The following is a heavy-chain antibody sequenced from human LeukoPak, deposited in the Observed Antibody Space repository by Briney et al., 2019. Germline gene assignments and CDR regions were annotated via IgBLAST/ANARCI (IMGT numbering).Heavy chain of an antibody. J-gene: IGHJ6*02. Sequence: SETLSLTCAVYGGSFSGYYWGWIRQPPGKGLESIGSIYYSGSTYYDPSLKSRVTISVDTSKNQFSLKLSSVTAADTAVYYCARHGCSSLYYGMDVWGQGTTVAVSS. D-gene: IGHD6-6*01. CDR1: GGSFSGYY. CDR2: IYYSGST. CDR3: ARHGCSSLYYGMDV. V-gene: IGHV4-39*01.